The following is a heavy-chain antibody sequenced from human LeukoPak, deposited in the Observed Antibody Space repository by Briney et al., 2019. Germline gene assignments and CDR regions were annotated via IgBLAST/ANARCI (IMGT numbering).Heavy chain of an antibody. CDR2: IYPGDSDT. Sequence: PGESLKISCKGSGYSFTSYWIGWVRQMPGKGLEWMGIIYPGDSDTRYSPSFQGQVTISADKSISTAYLQWSSLKASDTAMYYCARRAVATIKGGPTNAFDIWGQGTMVTVSS. CDR3: ARRAVATIKGGPTNAFDI. V-gene: IGHV5-51*01. CDR1: GYSFTSYW. J-gene: IGHJ3*02. D-gene: IGHD5-12*01.